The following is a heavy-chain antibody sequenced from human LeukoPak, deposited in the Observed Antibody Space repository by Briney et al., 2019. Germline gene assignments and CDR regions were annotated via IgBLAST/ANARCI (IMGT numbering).Heavy chain of an antibody. CDR2: IYYSGST. Sequence: SETLSLTCTVSGGSISSSSYYWGWIRQPPGKGLEWIGSIYYSGSTYYNPSLKSRVTISVDTSKNQFSLKLSSVTAADTAVYYCASEGEVRGVTTDYWGQGTLVTVSS. CDR1: GGSISSSSYY. D-gene: IGHD3-10*01. CDR3: ASEGEVRGVTTDY. J-gene: IGHJ4*02. V-gene: IGHV4-39*07.